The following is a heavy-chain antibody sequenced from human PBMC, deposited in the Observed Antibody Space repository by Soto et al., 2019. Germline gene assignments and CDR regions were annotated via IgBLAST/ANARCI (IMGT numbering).Heavy chain of an antibody. D-gene: IGHD2-15*01. Sequence: QVQLQESGPGLVKPSQTLSLTCTVAGGSISSGDCSWCWIRQPPGQGLEWIGYIYYSGSTYYNPSRESRDTISVDTSNNQFSLKLSSVTAAATAVYYCARASPGGTDVWGQGTPVTVSS. V-gene: IGHV4-30-4*01. CDR2: IYYSGST. CDR3: ARASPGGTDV. J-gene: IGHJ6*02. CDR1: GGSISSGDCS.